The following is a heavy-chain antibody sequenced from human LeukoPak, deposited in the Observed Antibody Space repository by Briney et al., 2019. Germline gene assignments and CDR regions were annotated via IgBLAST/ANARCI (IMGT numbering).Heavy chain of an antibody. CDR1: GGSFSGYY. D-gene: IGHD2-2*01. J-gene: IGHJ4*02. CDR2: INHSGST. Sequence: PSETLSLTCAVYGGSFSGYYWSWIRQPPGKGLEWIGEINHSGSTNYNPSLKSRVAISVDTSKNQFSLKLSSVTAADTAVYYCARASYDYFDYWGQGTLVTVSS. V-gene: IGHV4-34*01. CDR3: ARASYDYFDY.